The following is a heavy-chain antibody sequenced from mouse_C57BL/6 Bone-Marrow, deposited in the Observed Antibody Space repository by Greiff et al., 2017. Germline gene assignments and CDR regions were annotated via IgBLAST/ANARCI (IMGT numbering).Heavy chain of an antibody. CDR3: ASAYSNFDY. CDR2: IDPSDSYT. Sequence: QVQLQQPGAELVMPGASVKLSCKASGYTFTSYWMQWVNQRPGQGLEWIGEIDPSDSYTNYNQKFKGKATLTVDTSSSTAYMQISSLTAEDSAVYYCASAYSNFDYWGKGTTLTVSA. D-gene: IGHD2-5*01. J-gene: IGHJ2*01. V-gene: IGHV1-50*01. CDR1: GYTFTSYW.